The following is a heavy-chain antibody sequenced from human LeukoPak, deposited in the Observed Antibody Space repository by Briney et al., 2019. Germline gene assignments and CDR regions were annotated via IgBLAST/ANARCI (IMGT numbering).Heavy chain of an antibody. V-gene: IGHV3-53*01. CDR3: AKDRLFVGAVAGTFDY. J-gene: IGHJ4*02. CDR2: IYSGGST. D-gene: IGHD6-19*01. CDR1: GFTVSSSY. Sequence: GGSLRLSCAASGFTVSSSYMSWVRQAPGKGLEWVSVIYSGGSTYYADSVKGRFTVSKDNSKNTLYLQMNSLRAEDTAVYYCAKDRLFVGAVAGTFDYWGQGTLVTVSS.